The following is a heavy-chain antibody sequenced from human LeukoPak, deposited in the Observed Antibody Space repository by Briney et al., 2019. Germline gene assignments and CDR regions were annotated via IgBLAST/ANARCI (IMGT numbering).Heavy chain of an antibody. CDR3: ARASSKQLAGYLPDGFDI. V-gene: IGHV3-21*01. CDR1: GFTFSSYS. D-gene: IGHD3-9*01. J-gene: IGHJ3*02. CDR2: ISSRGTYV. Sequence: AGGSLRLSCAASGFTFSSYSMNWIRQAPGKGLEWVSSISSRGTYVYYADSVKGRFTISRDNAKNSLSLQMNSLRADDAAVYYCARASSKQLAGYLPDGFDIWGQGTMVTVSS.